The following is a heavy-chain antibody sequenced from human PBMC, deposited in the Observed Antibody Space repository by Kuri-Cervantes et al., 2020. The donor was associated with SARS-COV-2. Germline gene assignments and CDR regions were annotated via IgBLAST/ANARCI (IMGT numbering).Heavy chain of an antibody. CDR1: GYTFTSYD. CDR2: MNPNSGNT. Sequence: ASVKVSCKASGYTFTSYDINWVRQATGQGLEWMGWMNPNSGNTGYAQKFQGRVTMTRNTSISTAYMELSSLRSEDTAVYYCARAPRMGQQLVRRYYFDYWGQGTLVTVSS. J-gene: IGHJ4*02. V-gene: IGHV1-8*01. CDR3: ARAPRMGQQLVRRYYFDY. D-gene: IGHD6-13*01.